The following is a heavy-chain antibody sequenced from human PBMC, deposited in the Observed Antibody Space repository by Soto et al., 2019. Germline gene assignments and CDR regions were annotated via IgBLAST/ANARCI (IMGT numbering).Heavy chain of an antibody. CDR1: GGSISSSSYY. J-gene: IGHJ6*02. CDR3: AKYYFDSTGSHYYYYGMDV. D-gene: IGHD3-22*01. CDR2: VSYSGST. V-gene: IGHV4-39*01. Sequence: PSETLSLTCSVSGGSISSSSYYWGWIRQPPGKGLEWIGSVSYSGSTYYNPSLKSRVTISVDTSKNQFSLKLSSVTAADTAVYYCAKYYFDSTGSHYYYYGMDVWGQGTSVTV.